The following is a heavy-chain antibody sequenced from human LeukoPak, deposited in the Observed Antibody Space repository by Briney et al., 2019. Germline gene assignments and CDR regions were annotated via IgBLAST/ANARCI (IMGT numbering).Heavy chain of an antibody. CDR1: GGSISSGSFY. J-gene: IGHJ6*03. Sequence: SETLSLTCTVSGGSISSGSFYWSWIRQPAGKGLEWIGRIYTSASTHYNPSLKSRVTISVDTSKTQFSLKLSSVTAADTAVYYCARIHSSSFYYYYMDVWGKGTTVTVSS. D-gene: IGHD6-6*01. CDR3: ARIHSSSFYYYYMDV. V-gene: IGHV4-61*02. CDR2: IYTSAST.